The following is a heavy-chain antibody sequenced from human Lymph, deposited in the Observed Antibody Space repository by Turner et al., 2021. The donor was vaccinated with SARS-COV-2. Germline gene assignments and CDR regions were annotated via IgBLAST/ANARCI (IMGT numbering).Heavy chain of an antibody. D-gene: IGHD1-26*01. J-gene: IGHJ4*02. Sequence: QVLPVESARGVFQLWRPLRLSRVLSGFTFSSFAMHWVRQAPGKGMEWVAVIKYDGSKKYDADSVKGRFTISRDNSKNTLYLQMNSLRAEDTAVYYCAGSRSGSYWGGFDYWGQGTLVTVSS. V-gene: IGHV3-30*04. CDR2: IKYDGSKK. CDR3: AGSRSGSYWGGFDY. CDR1: GFTFSSFA.